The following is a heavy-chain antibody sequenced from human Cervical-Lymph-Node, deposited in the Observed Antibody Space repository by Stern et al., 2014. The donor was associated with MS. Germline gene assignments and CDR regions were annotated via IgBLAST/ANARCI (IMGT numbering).Heavy chain of an antibody. CDR2: ISRSSSYI. Sequence: EVQLVESGGGLVKPGGSLRLSCAASGFRFSSYSMNWVRQAPGQGPEWVSSISRSSSYIYNADSVKGRFTISRDNAKNSLYLQMNSLRVEDTAVYYCARDSITYYYDSSAHDGLQHWGQGTLVIVSS. CDR1: GFRFSSYS. CDR3: ARDSITYYYDSSAHDGLQH. V-gene: IGHV3-21*06. D-gene: IGHD3-22*01. J-gene: IGHJ1*01.